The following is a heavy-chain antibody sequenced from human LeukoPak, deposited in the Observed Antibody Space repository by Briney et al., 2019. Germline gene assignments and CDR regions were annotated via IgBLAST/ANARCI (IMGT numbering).Heavy chain of an antibody. CDR2: IYSSGRT. Sequence: PSETLSLTCTVSGGSISSSSYYWGWIRQPPGKGLEWIGSIYSSGRTSYNSSLKSRLTISVDTSKSQFSLELSSVTAADTAVYYCARQGSGYWSWFDPWGQGTLVTVSS. CDR1: GGSISSSSYY. CDR3: ARQGSGYWSWFDP. D-gene: IGHD5-12*01. J-gene: IGHJ5*02. V-gene: IGHV4-39*01.